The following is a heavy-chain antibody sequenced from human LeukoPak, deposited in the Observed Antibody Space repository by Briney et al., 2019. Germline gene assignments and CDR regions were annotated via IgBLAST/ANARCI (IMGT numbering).Heavy chain of an antibody. CDR3: AKESSQAPDSSGYYECNWFDP. D-gene: IGHD3-22*01. CDR2: ISSSSSYI. J-gene: IGHJ5*02. Sequence: KAGGSLRLSCAASGFTFSSYSMNWVRQAPGKGLEWVSSISSSSSYIYYADSVKGRFTIYRDNAKNSLYLQMNSLRAEDTALYYCAKESSQAPDSSGYYECNWFDPWGQGTLVTVSS. V-gene: IGHV3-21*04. CDR1: GFTFSSYS.